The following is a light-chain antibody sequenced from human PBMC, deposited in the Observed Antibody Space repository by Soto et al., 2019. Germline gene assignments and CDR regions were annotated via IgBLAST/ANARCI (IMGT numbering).Light chain of an antibody. J-gene: IGLJ2*01. Sequence: QSVLTQPASVSGSPGQSITISCTGTSSDVGYYKYVSWYQQHPGKAPKLMIYDVGSRPSGVSNRFSGSKSGNMASLTISGLQAEDEADYYCASHPSSNTHVVFGGGTKLTVL. CDR3: ASHPSSNTHVV. V-gene: IGLV2-14*03. CDR2: DVG. CDR1: SSDVGYYKY.